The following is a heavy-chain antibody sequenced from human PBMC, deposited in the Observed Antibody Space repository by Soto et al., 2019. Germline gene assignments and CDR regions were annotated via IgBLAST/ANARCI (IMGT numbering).Heavy chain of an antibody. CDR2: IIPIFGTA. Sequence: SVKVSCKASGGTFSSYAISWVRQAPGQGLEWMGGIIPIFGTANYAQKFQGRVTITADKSTSTAYMELSSLRSEDTAVYYCARKYYSDSSGFYYYYGMDVWGQGXTVTVYS. CDR1: GGTFSSYA. D-gene: IGHD3-22*01. J-gene: IGHJ6*02. V-gene: IGHV1-69*06. CDR3: ARKYYSDSSGFYYYYGMDV.